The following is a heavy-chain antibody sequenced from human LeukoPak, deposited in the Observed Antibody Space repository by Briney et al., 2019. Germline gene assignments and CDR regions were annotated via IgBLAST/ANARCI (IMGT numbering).Heavy chain of an antibody. CDR3: VTRDTTVTKYLES. D-gene: IGHD1-1*01. Sequence: GGSLRLSCAGSGFAFRNYVLSWVRQAPGKGLEWVSTIGADDVTYYAASVKGRFTISRDNSKNTLHLLMKGLRAEDTAVYYCVTRDTTVTKYLESWGQGTLVTVSS. J-gene: IGHJ4*02. CDR1: GFAFRNYV. V-gene: IGHV3-23*01. CDR2: IGADDVT.